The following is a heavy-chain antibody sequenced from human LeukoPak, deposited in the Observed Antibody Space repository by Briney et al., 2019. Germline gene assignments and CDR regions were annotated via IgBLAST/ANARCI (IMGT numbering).Heavy chain of an antibody. CDR1: GFTFSSYA. CDR2: ISYDGSNK. J-gene: IGHJ6*02. D-gene: IGHD5-18*01. CDR3: AVDTAMVNTAYGMDV. V-gene: IGHV3-30*04. Sequence: PGRSLRLSCAASGFTFSSYAMHWVRQAPGKGLEWVAVISYDGSNKYYADSVKGRFTISRDNSKNTLYLQMNSLRAEDTAVYYCAVDTAMVNTAYGMDVWGQGTTVTVSS.